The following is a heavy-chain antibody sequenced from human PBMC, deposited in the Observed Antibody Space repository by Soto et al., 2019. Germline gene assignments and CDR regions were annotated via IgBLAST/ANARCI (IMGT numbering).Heavy chain of an antibody. Sequence: QVQLVESGGGVVQPGRSLRLSCEGSGFTFSNYAMHWVRQAPGKGLEWVALIWNDGSKKSYSDSVKGRFTISRDNSKKTLYLQMNSRRAEDTAIYYGGRGLQLLRFLEWSIGYDVAVWGKATTVTVSS. CDR1: GFTFSNYA. CDR2: IWNDGSKK. V-gene: IGHV3-33*01. CDR3: GRGLQLLRFLEWSIGYDVAV. D-gene: IGHD3-3*01. J-gene: IGHJ6*03.